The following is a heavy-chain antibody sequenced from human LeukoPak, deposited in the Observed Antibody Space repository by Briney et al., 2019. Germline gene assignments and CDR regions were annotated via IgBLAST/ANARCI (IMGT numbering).Heavy chain of an antibody. CDR1: GGPISTSDHY. Sequence: SETLSLTCTVSGGPISTSDHYWGWLRQPPGKGLEWIGSIYYSGVTYYAPSLKSRVTMSLDRSKNHLSLTLTSVTAADTAVYYCSRESGAFSPFGYWGQGTLVTVSS. CDR3: SRESGAFSPFGY. J-gene: IGHJ4*02. D-gene: IGHD1-26*01. V-gene: IGHV4-39*07. CDR2: IYYSGVT.